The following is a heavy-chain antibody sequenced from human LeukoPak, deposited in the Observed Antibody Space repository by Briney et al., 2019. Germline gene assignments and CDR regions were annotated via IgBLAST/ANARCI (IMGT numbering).Heavy chain of an antibody. D-gene: IGHD1-7*01. CDR1: GGTFSSYA. V-gene: IGHV1-69*05. CDR2: IIPIFGTA. CDR3: ASHPRAYNWNYGAFDY. Sequence: ASVKVSCKASGGTFSSYAFSWVRQAPGQGLEWIGGIIPIFGTANYAQKFQGRVTITTDESTSTAYMELSSLRSEDTAVYYCASHPRAYNWNYGAFDYWGQGTLVTVSS. J-gene: IGHJ4*02.